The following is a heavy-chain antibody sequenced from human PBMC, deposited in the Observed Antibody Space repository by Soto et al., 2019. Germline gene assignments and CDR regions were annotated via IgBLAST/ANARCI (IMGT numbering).Heavy chain of an antibody. D-gene: IGHD3-9*01. J-gene: IGHJ4*02. CDR2: ISAYNGNT. V-gene: IGHV1-18*01. CDR1: GYTFTSYG. CDR3: ARLHYDILTGYYKLGPHFDY. Sequence: ASVKVSCKASGYTFTSYGISWVRQAPGQGLEWMGWISAYNGNTNYAQKHQGRVTMTTDTSTSTAYMELRSLRSDDTAVYYCARLHYDILTGYYKLGPHFDYWGQGTLVTVSS.